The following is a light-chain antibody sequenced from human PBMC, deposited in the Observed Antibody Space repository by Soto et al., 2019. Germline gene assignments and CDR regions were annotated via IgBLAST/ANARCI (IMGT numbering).Light chain of an antibody. J-gene: IGKJ4*01. CDR3: QQRSNWPST. Sequence: EIVLTQSPATLSLSPGERATLSCRASQSVSGYLAWYQQKPGQAPRLLMYDASNRATGIPARFSGSGSGTDFTPTISSLEPEDFAVYYGQQRSNWPSTFGGGTKVEIK. CDR1: QSVSGY. V-gene: IGKV3-11*01. CDR2: DAS.